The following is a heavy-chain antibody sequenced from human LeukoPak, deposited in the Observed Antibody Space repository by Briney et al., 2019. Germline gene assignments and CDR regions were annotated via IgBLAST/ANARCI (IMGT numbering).Heavy chain of an antibody. CDR3: ARAEYSGYDSGY. D-gene: IGHD5-12*01. J-gene: IGHJ4*02. CDR1: GYTFTSYD. Sequence: ASVKVSCKASGYTFTSYDTNWVRQATGQGLEWMGWMNPNSGNTGYAQKFQGRVTMTRNTSISTAYMELSSLRSEDTAVYYCARAEYSGYDSGYWGQGTLVTVSS. CDR2: MNPNSGNT. V-gene: IGHV1-8*01.